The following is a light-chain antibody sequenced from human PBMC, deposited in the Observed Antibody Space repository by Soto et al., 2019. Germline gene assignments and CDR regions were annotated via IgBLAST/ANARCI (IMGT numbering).Light chain of an antibody. J-gene: IGLJ2*01. CDR1: SSDVGGYNY. CDR3: SSYTSSLTVV. CDR2: DVS. Sequence: QSALTQSASVSGSPGQSITISCTGTSSDVGGYNYVSWYQQHPGKAPKLMIYDVSNRPSGVSNRFSGSKSGNTASLTISGLQAEDEADYYCSSYTSSLTVVFGGGTKLTVL. V-gene: IGLV2-14*01.